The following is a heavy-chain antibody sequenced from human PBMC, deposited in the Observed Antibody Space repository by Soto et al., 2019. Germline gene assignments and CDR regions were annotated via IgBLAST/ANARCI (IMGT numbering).Heavy chain of an antibody. D-gene: IGHD3-10*01. CDR1: GDSISSGSSY. CDR3: ARGVTLVRGVIHAPYCDS. J-gene: IGHJ4*02. CDR2: IYYSGST. V-gene: IGHV4-31*02. Sequence: SEPRSLARPVSGDSISSGSSYWCCIRQQRGKGLEWIGYIYYSGSTYYNPSLKSRAAISVDTSKNQFSLWLSSVTAADTSGYYFARGVTLVRGVIHAPYCDSRGQGARFTVSS.